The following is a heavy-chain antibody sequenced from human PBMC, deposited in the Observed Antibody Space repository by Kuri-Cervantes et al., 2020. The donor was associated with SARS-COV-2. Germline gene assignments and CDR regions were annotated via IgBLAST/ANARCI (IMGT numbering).Heavy chain of an antibody. Sequence: ASVKVSCKASGYTFTSYYMHWVRQAPGQGLEWMGIINPSGGSTSYAQKFQGRVTMTRDTSTSTVYMELSSLRSEDTAVYYCARGWSGIFGDIRTGYMDVWGKGTTVTVSS. CDR3: ARGWSGIFGDIRTGYMDV. J-gene: IGHJ6*03. CDR1: GYTFTSYY. D-gene: IGHD3-3*01. V-gene: IGHV1-46*03. CDR2: INPSGGST.